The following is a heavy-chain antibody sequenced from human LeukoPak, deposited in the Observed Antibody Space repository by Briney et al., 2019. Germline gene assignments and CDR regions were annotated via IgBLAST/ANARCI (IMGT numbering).Heavy chain of an antibody. CDR2: MNPNSGNT. CDR1: GYTFTSYD. J-gene: IGHJ4*02. CDR3: ATFEGYYYGSGSYYTPGY. V-gene: IGHV1-8*01. D-gene: IGHD3-10*01. Sequence: ASVKVSCKASGYTFTSYDINWVRQATGQGLEWMGWMNPNSGNTGYAQKFQGRVTMTRNTSISTAYMELSSLRSEDTAVYYCATFEGYYYGSGSYYTPGYWGQGTLVTVSS.